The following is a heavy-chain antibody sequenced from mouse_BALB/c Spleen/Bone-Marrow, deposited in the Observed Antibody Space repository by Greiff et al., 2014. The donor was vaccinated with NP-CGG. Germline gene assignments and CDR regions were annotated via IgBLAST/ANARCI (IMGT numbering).Heavy chain of an antibody. V-gene: IGHV1-59*01. J-gene: IGHJ4*01. CDR1: GYTFTSYW. CDR3: ARWGTTVVAYYAMDY. CDR2: IDPSDSYT. D-gene: IGHD1-1*01. Sequence: QVHVKQSGAELVKPGASVKMSSKASGYTFTSYWMHWVKQRPGQGLEWIGVIDPSDSYTSYNQKFKGKATLTVDTSSSTAYMQLSSLTSEDSAVYYCARWGTTVVAYYAMDYWGQGTSVTVSS.